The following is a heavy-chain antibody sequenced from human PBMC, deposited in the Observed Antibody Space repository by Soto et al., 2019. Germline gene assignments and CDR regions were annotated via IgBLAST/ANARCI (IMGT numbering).Heavy chain of an antibody. Sequence: SVKVSCKASGGTFSSYAFSWVRQAPGQGLEWVGGIIPIFGTANYAQKFQGRVTITADESTSTAYMGLSSLRSEDTAVYYCARVEVVVAADNYYYYYGMDVWGQGTTVTVSS. J-gene: IGHJ6*02. V-gene: IGHV1-69*13. CDR3: ARVEVVVAADNYYYYYGMDV. D-gene: IGHD2-15*01. CDR2: IIPIFGTA. CDR1: GGTFSSYA.